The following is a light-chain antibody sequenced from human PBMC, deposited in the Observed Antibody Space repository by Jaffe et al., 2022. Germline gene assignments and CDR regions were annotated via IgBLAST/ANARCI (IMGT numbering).Light chain of an antibody. CDR2: GAS. V-gene: IGKV3-15*01. CDR1: QSVGRD. CDR3: QQYNAWPHT. J-gene: IGKJ2*01. Sequence: EIVMTQSPATLSVSLGERVTLSCRASQSVGRDFVWYQQKPGQAPRLLIYGASVRATGIPARFSGSGSGTDFTLTISSLQSEDFAVYYCQQYNAWPHTFGQGTKLEIK.